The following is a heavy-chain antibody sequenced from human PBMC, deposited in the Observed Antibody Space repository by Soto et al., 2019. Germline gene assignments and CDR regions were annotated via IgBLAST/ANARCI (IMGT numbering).Heavy chain of an antibody. CDR3: TRDSSPTVTADS. CDR1: GFTVSGSY. J-gene: IGHJ4*02. V-gene: IGHV3-66*01. Sequence: EVQLVESGGGLVQPGGSLRLSCAAFGFTVSGSYMTWVRQAPGKGLEWVSVMYSGGSTYYEDSMKGRFTVSRDTSKNTLYLQMNNLRAEDTAVYYCTRDSSPTVTADSWGQGTRVTVSS. CDR2: MYSGGST. D-gene: IGHD4-17*01.